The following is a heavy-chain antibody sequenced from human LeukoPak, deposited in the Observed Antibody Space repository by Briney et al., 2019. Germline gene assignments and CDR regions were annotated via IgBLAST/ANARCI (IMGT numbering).Heavy chain of an antibody. Sequence: GGSLRLSCAASGFTFSSYWMHWVRQAPGKGLVWVSRINSDGSSTSYADSVKGRFTISRDNAKNSLYLQMNSLRAEDTAVYFCASGLYGDYGIYYFDYWGQGILVTVSS. CDR3: ASGLYGDYGIYYFDY. V-gene: IGHV3-74*01. CDR2: INSDGSST. CDR1: GFTFSSYW. J-gene: IGHJ4*02. D-gene: IGHD4-17*01.